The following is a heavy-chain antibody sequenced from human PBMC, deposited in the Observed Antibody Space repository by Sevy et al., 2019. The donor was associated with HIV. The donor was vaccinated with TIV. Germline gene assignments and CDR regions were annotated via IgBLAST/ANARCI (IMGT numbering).Heavy chain of an antibody. J-gene: IGHJ6*02. V-gene: IGHV3-21*01. CDR2: ISSSSSYI. D-gene: IGHD6-13*01. CDR1: GFTFSSYS. CDR3: ARDLRAAAGTSIIYYGMDV. Sequence: GGSLRLSCAASGFTFSSYSMNWVRQAPGKGLEWVSSISSSSSYIYYADSVKGRFTISRDNAENSLYLQMNSLRAEDTAVYYCARDLRAAAGTSIIYYGMDVWGQGTTVTVSS.